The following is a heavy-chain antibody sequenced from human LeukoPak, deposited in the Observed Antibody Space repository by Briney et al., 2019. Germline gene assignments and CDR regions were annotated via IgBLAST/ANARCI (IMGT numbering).Heavy chain of an antibody. CDR2: IKGDGSET. D-gene: IGHD3-22*01. CDR3: VGGQIGVSVIVH. Sequence: GGSLRLSCAASGFTFSDYWMHWVRDVPGEGLVWVSRIKGDGSETNSADTVRGRFTLSRDNAKNTLFLQENSQRVEETAVYYCVGGQIGVSVIVHWGQGTLVTVSS. V-gene: IGHV3-74*01. J-gene: IGHJ5*02. CDR1: GFTFSDYW.